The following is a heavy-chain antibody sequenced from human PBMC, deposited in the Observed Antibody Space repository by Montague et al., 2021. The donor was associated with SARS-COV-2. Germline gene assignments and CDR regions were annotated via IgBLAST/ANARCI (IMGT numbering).Heavy chain of an antibody. CDR2: IFYSGST. D-gene: IGHD3-22*01. CDR3: ARPGRDRSAWNPWDWFDP. CDR1: GGSITGSSYY. J-gene: IGHJ5*02. Sequence: SETLSLTCTVSGGSITGSSYYWAWVRRSPGKGLEWPGSIFYSGSTYDNPSLKSRVTMSLDTSKNQFSLNLTSVTAADTAVYYCARPGRDRSAWNPWDWFDPWGQGIPVTVSS. V-gene: IGHV4-39*07.